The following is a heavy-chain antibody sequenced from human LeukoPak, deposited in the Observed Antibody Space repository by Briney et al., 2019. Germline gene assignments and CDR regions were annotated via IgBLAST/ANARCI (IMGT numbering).Heavy chain of an antibody. CDR3: ARVFSSSWYYFDY. J-gene: IGHJ4*02. CDR2: INVGNGNT. Sequence: ASVKVSCKASGYTFTSYAMHWVRQAPGQRLEWMGWINVGNGNTKYSQNFQGRVTITRDTSASTAYMELSSLRSEDTAVYYCARVFSSSWYYFDYWGQGTLVTVSS. D-gene: IGHD6-13*01. CDR1: GYTFTSYA. V-gene: IGHV1-3*01.